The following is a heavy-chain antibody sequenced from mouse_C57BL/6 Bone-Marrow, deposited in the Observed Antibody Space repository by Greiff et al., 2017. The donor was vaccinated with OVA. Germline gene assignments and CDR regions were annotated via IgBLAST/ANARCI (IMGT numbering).Heavy chain of an antibody. Sequence: VQLQQSGAELVRPGTLVKVSRKASGYAFTNYLIEWVKQRPGQGPEWIGVINPGRGGTNYNEKFKGKATLTADKSSSTAYMQLSSLTSEDSAVYFCARSDYCGSRGDYFDYWGQGTTLTVSS. CDR2: INPGRGGT. CDR1: GYAFTNYL. J-gene: IGHJ2*01. CDR3: ARSDYCGSRGDYFDY. D-gene: IGHD1-1*01. V-gene: IGHV1-54*01.